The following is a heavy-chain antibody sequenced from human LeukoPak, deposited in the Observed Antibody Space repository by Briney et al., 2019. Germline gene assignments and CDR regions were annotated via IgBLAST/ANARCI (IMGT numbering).Heavy chain of an antibody. CDR1: GGSFSGYY. D-gene: IGHD6-19*01. CDR2: INHSGST. V-gene: IGHV4-34*01. Sequence: PSETLSLTCAVYGGSFSGYYWSWIRQPPGKGLEWIGEINHSGSTNYNPSLKSRVTISVDTSKNQFSLKLSSVTAADTAVYYCAGEPLSIAVAGTYAFDIWGQGTMVTVSS. CDR3: AGEPLSIAVAGTYAFDI. J-gene: IGHJ3*02.